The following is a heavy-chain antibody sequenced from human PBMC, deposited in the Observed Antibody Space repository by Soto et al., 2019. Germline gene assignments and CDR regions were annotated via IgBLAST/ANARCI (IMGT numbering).Heavy chain of an antibody. J-gene: IGHJ5*02. CDR3: ARRGSGWYGGDWFDP. V-gene: IGHV5-10-1*01. CDR2: IDPSDSYT. CDR1: GYSFTIYW. Sequence: PGESLKISCNGSGYSFTIYWISWVRQMPGKGLEWMGRIDPSDSYTNYSPSFQGHVTISADKSISTAYLQWSSLKASDTAMYYCARRGSGWYGGDWFDPWGQGTLVTVSS. D-gene: IGHD6-19*01.